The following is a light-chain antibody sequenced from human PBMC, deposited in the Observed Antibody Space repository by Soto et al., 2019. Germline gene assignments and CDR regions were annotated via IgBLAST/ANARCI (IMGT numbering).Light chain of an antibody. CDR2: GAS. CDR3: LQYDDWHRT. J-gene: IGKJ1*01. V-gene: IGKV3-15*01. CDR1: QSVSNN. Sequence: EIVMTQSPAIRSVSPLDRATLSCRAGQSVSNNLAWYQQKPGQTPRLVIYGASNRATGVPARFSGSGSGTDFTLTISSLQSQDFAVYYCLQYDDWHRTFGQGTKVDIK.